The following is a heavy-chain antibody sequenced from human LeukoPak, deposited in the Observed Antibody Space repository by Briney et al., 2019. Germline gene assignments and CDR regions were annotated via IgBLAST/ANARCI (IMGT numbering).Heavy chain of an antibody. Sequence: GGSLRLSCAASGFTFSSYSMNWVRQAPGKGLEWVSAISSSGGNTHYADSVKGRFTISRDNSKNTLYLQINSLRAEDTAVYYCAKRLVRGVLDYWGQGTLVTVSS. V-gene: IGHV3-23*01. J-gene: IGHJ4*02. D-gene: IGHD3-10*01. CDR3: AKRLVRGVLDY. CDR2: ISSSGGNT. CDR1: GFTFSSYS.